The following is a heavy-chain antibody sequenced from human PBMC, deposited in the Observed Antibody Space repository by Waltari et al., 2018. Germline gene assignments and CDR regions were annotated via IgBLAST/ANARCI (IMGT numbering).Heavy chain of an antibody. CDR2: IYHSGST. D-gene: IGHD3-10*01. CDR1: GYSISSGYS. J-gene: IGHJ4*02. CDR3: ARCALWGFDY. V-gene: IGHV4-38-2*01. Sequence: QVQLQESGPGLVKPSETLSLTCAVSGYSISSGYSWGWIRQPPGKGLEWIGSIYHSGSTYYNPSLKSRVTISVDTSKNQFSLKLSSVTAADTAVYYCARCALWGFDYWGQGTLVTVSS.